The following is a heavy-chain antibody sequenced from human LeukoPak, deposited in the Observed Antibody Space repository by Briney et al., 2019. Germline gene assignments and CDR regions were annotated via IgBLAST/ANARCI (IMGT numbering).Heavy chain of an antibody. CDR2: IYYSGST. Sequence: PSQTLSLTCTVSGGSISSGDYYWSWIRQPPGKGLEWIGYIYYSGSTYYNPSLKSRVTISVDTSKNQFTLKLSSVTAADTAVYYCARVVVRGVMSYWGQGTLVTVSS. D-gene: IGHD3-10*01. V-gene: IGHV4-30-4*08. CDR1: GGSISSGDYY. CDR3: ARVVVRGVMSY. J-gene: IGHJ4*02.